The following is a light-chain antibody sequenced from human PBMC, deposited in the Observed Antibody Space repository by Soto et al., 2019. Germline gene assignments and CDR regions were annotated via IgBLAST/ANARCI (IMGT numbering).Light chain of an antibody. CDR2: AGS. V-gene: IGKV1-12*01. CDR3: QHYDNWPPWT. CDR1: EDISTW. J-gene: IGKJ1*01. Sequence: DIQMTQSPSSVSASVGDRVTITCRSSEDISTWLAWYQQKPGKAPKLLIYAGSSLQSGVPSRFSGSGSGTEFTLTISSLQSEDFALYYCQHYDNWPPWTFGQGTKVDIK.